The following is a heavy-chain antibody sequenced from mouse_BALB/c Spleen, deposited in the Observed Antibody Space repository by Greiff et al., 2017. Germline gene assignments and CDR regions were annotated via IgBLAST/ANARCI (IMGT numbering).Heavy chain of an antibody. CDR3: ARQGDSPFAY. Sequence: EVKLMESGGDLVKPGGSLKLSCAASGFTFSSYGMSWVRQTPDKRLEWVATISSGGSYTYYPDSVKGRFTISRDNAKNTLYLQMSSLKSEDTAMYYCARQGDSPFAYWGQGTLVTVSA. CDR1: GFTFSSYG. D-gene: IGHD2-13*01. V-gene: IGHV5-6*01. J-gene: IGHJ3*01. CDR2: ISSGGSYT.